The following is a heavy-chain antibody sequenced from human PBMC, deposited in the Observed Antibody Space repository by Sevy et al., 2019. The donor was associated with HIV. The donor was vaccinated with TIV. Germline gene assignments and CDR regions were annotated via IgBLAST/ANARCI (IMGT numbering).Heavy chain of an antibody. J-gene: IGHJ4*02. CDR1: GGSISSGDYY. Sequence: SETLSLTCTVSGGSISSGDYYWSWIRQPPGKGLEGIGYIYYSGSTYYNTSLKSRVTITVDTSTSQFSRKLSSVTAADTAVYYCASLSYYDFWSGYYRYWGQGTLVTVSS. CDR2: IYYSGST. V-gene: IGHV4-30-4*01. CDR3: ASLSYYDFWSGYYRY. D-gene: IGHD3-3*01.